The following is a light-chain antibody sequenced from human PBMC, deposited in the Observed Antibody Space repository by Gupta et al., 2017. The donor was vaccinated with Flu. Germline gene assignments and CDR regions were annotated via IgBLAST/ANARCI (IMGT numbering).Light chain of an antibody. V-gene: IGLV1-47*01. CDR2: RNN. CDR3: ASWDDYLVGRV. J-gene: IGLJ3*02. CDR1: SSSIGSNF. Sequence: SSSSIGSNFVYWYQQFPGAAPKLLIYRNNQRPSGVPDRVSGSKSGTSASLAISGLRSEDEAVYYCASWDDYLVGRVFGGGTMLTVL.